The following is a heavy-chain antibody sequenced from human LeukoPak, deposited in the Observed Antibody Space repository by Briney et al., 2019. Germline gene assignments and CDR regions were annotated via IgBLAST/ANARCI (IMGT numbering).Heavy chain of an antibody. CDR2: IWYDGSNK. CDR1: GFTFSSDG. V-gene: IGHV3-33*01. J-gene: IGHJ4*02. CDR3: ARGLYDRSGYYVTPDY. Sequence: PGGSLRLSCAASGFTFSSDGMHWVRQAPGKGLEWVAVIWYDGSNKYYADSVKGRFPISRDNSKNTLYLQMNSLRAEDTDVYYCARGLYDRSGYYVTPDYWGQGTLVTVSS. D-gene: IGHD3-22*01.